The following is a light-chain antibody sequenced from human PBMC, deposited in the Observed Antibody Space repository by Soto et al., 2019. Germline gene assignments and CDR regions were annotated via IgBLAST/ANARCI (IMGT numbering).Light chain of an antibody. CDR3: QSYDSSLSGSV. Sequence: QSVLTQPPSASVTPGQRVTISCSGSSSNIGSNTVNWYQQLPGTAPKLLIYTNSNRPSGVPDRFSGSKSGTSASLAITGLQAEDEADYYCQSYDSSLSGSVFGGGTKVTVL. V-gene: IGLV1-44*01. CDR2: TNS. CDR1: SSNIGSNT. J-gene: IGLJ2*01.